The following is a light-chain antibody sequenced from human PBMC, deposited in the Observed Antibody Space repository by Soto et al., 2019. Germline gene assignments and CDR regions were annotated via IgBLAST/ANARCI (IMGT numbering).Light chain of an antibody. Sequence: DMEMTQSPSSLSASVGDRVTITCRASQSISNYLNWYQHKPGKVPKLLIYAASSFQSVVPTRFSGSGSGTDFTLTINSLQPEDFATYYCQQSYGTPLTFGGGTKVEIK. V-gene: IGKV1-39*01. CDR3: QQSYGTPLT. CDR2: AAS. J-gene: IGKJ4*01. CDR1: QSISNY.